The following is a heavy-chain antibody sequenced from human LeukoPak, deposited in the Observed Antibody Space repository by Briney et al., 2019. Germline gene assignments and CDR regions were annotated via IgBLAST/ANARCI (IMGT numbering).Heavy chain of an antibody. Sequence: PGGSLRLSCAASGFTFSSYWMHWVRQAPGKGLEWVSFISGMSSTIYYADSVKGRFTISRDNAKNSVYLQMNSLRDEDTAVYYCARDSSDAYNPEPGYWGQGTLVTVSS. J-gene: IGHJ4*02. CDR1: GFTFSSYW. V-gene: IGHV3-48*02. CDR3: ARDSSDAYNPEPGY. CDR2: ISGMSSTI. D-gene: IGHD5-24*01.